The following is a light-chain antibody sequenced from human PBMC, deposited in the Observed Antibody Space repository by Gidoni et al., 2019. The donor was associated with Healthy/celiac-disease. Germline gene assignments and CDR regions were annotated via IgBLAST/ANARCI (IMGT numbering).Light chain of an antibody. CDR2: YAS. CDR1: QDISNY. CDR3: QQYDNLXXXXT. Sequence: DIQMTQSPSSLSASVGDRVPITCQASQDISNYLNWYQQKPGKAPKLLIYYASNLETGVPARFSGSGSGTDFTFTISSLQPEDIATYYCQQYDNLXXXXTFGGGTKVEIK. J-gene: IGKJ4*01. V-gene: IGKV1-33*01.